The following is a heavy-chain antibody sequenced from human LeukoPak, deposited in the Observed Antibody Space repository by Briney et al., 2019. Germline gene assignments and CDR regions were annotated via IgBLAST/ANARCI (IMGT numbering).Heavy chain of an antibody. Sequence: SGTLSLTCGVSGGSISGTNWWSWVRQPPGQGLEWIGEISLAGQTNYNPSLNGRVTMSLDKSSNQLFLHLTSVTAADTATYFCSRESGPFCPFGYWGQGTLVIVSS. CDR2: ISLAGQT. J-gene: IGHJ4*02. D-gene: IGHD1-26*01. CDR1: GGSISGTNW. V-gene: IGHV4-4*02. CDR3: SRESGPFCPFGY.